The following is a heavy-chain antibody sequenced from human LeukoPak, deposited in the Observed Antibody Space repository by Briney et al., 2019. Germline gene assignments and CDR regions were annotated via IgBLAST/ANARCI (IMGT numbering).Heavy chain of an antibody. Sequence: SETLSLTCTASGGSVSSGNYYWSWIRQHPGKGLEWIGYVSHSGPTDINPSLKSRATIAVDTSTNQFSLRLTSVTAADTAIYYCARDTRLRGTNWFDPWGQGTLVTVSS. V-gene: IGHV4-31*03. D-gene: IGHD4-17*01. CDR2: VSHSGPT. CDR1: GGSVSSGNYY. CDR3: ARDTRLRGTNWFDP. J-gene: IGHJ5*02.